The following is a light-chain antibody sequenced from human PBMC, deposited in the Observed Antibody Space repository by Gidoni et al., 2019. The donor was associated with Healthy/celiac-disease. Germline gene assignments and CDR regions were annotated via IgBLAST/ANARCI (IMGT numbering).Light chain of an antibody. Sequence: DIQMTQSPSSLSASVGDRVTITCRASQSISSDLNCYAQKPEKAPKLLIYAASSLQSGVPARFSGSRSGTDVTLTISSLQPEDFETYYCQQSYSTPPDTFGQGTKLEIK. J-gene: IGKJ2*01. V-gene: IGKV1-39*01. CDR3: QQSYSTPPDT. CDR2: AAS. CDR1: QSISSD.